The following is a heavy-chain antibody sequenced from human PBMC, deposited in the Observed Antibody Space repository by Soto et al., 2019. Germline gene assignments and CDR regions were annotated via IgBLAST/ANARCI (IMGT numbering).Heavy chain of an antibody. D-gene: IGHD3-22*01. CDR1: GGSISSGGYY. CDR3: ARDSRIHSSGYYAAGRYLDL. V-gene: IGHV4-31*03. J-gene: IGHJ2*01. CDR2: IYYSGST. Sequence: QVQLQESGPGLVKPSQTLSLTCTVSGGSISSGGYYWNWIRQHPGKGLEWIGYIYYSGSTYYNPSLKSRVTRSLDTSQNQFSLKLSSVTAADTAVFYCARDSRIHSSGYYAAGRYLDLWGRGTLVTVSS.